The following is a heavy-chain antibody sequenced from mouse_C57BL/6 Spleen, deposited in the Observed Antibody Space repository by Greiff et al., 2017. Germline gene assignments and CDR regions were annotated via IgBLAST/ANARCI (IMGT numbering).Heavy chain of an antibody. CDR3: ARSMGDYGDWFAY. CDR2: IYPGSGNT. D-gene: IGHD2-4*01. CDR1: GYTFTDYY. V-gene: IGHV1-76*01. J-gene: IGHJ3*01. Sequence: VQLQQSGAELVRPGASVKLSCKASGYTFTDYYMNWVKQRPGQGLEWIARIYPGSGNTYYNEKFKGKATLTAEKSSSTAYMQLSSLTSEDSAVYFCARSMGDYGDWFAYWGQGTLVTVSA.